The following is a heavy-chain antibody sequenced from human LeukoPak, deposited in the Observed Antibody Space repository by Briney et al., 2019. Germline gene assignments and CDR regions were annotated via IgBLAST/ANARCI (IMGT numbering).Heavy chain of an antibody. Sequence: GASVKVSCKASGYTFTDYYMHWVRQAPGQGLEWMGWISAYNGNTNYAQKLQGRVTMTTDTSTSTAYMELRSLRSDDTAVYYCARDGVVRGVYRFDPWGQGTLVTVSS. CDR3: ARDGVVRGVYRFDP. D-gene: IGHD3-10*01. CDR1: GYTFTDYY. CDR2: ISAYNGNT. J-gene: IGHJ5*02. V-gene: IGHV1-18*04.